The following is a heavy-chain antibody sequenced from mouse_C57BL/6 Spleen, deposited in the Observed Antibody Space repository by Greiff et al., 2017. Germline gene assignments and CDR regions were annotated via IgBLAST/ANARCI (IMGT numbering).Heavy chain of an antibody. J-gene: IGHJ2*01. V-gene: IGHV1-64*01. Sequence: QVQLQQPGAELVMPGASVKLSCKASGYTFTSYWMHWVKQRPGQGLEWIGMIHPNSGSTNYNEKFKSKATLTVDKSSSTAYMQLSSLTSEDSAVYYCARAYYGSPFDYWGQGTTLTVSS. CDR3: ARAYYGSPFDY. CDR1: GYTFTSYW. CDR2: IHPNSGST. D-gene: IGHD1-1*01.